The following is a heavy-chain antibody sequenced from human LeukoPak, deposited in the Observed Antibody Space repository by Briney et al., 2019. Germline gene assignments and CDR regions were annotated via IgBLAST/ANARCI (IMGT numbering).Heavy chain of an antibody. J-gene: IGHJ4*02. CDR2: IYYSGST. CDR1: GFTFSSYA. Sequence: GSLRLSCAASGFTFSSYAMGWIRQPPGKGLEWIGSIYYSGSTYYNPSLKSRVTISVDTSKNQFSLKLSSVTAADTAVYYCARRIIVVVPAAIDYWGQGTLVTVSS. D-gene: IGHD2-2*01. V-gene: IGHV4-39*01. CDR3: ARRIIVVVPAAIDY.